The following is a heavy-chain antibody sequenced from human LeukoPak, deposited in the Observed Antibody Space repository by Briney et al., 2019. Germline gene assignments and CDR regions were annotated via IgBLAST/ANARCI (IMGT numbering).Heavy chain of an antibody. CDR2: IYYSGGT. Sequence: SETLSLTCTVSGGSLSSYYWSWIRHPPGKTLEWVGYIYYSGGTNYNPSLKSRVTISVDTSKNQFSLKLSSVTAADTAVYYCARVGDWNDLVYWGQGTLVTVSS. V-gene: IGHV4-59*01. D-gene: IGHD1-1*01. CDR1: GGSLSSYY. J-gene: IGHJ4*02. CDR3: ARVGDWNDLVY.